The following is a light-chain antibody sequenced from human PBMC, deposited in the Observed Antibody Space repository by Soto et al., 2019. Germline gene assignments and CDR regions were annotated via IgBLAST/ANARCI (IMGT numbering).Light chain of an antibody. CDR3: QQYNSYSRT. CDR2: AAS. J-gene: IGKJ1*01. CDR1: QTVNTY. V-gene: IGKV1-9*01. Sequence: DSQMTQSPSSLSASIGDRVTITCRASQTVNTYLHWYQQKPGKAPKLLIYAASNLQSGVPSRFSGSGSGTEFTLTISSLQPDDFATYYCQQYNSYSRTFGQGTKVDIK.